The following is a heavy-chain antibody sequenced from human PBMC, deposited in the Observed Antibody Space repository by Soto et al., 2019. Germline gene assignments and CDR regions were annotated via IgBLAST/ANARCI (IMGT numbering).Heavy chain of an antibody. Sequence: QVQLQESGPGLVKPSETLSLTCTVSGDSINNYDHFWTWIRRKPGEGLEWIGYVYYSGATYYSPSLKTRVSISLHKSQNFLSLQLTSVTAADSAVYYCATTNGAYSYDSVSWGQGTLVTVSS. J-gene: IGHJ5*02. CDR2: VYYSGAT. CDR1: GDSINNYDHF. CDR3: ATTNGAYSYDSVS. V-gene: IGHV4-30-4*01. D-gene: IGHD3-22*01.